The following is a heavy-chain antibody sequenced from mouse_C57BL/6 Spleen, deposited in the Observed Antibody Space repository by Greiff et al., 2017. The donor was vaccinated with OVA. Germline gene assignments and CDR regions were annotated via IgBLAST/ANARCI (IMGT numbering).Heavy chain of an antibody. CDR3: EREAPYYCVY. CDR2: IHPNSGST. CDR1: GYTFTSYW. V-gene: IGHV1-64*01. J-gene: IGHJ2*01. Sequence: QVQLQQPGAELVKPGASVKLSCKASGYTFTSYWMHWVKQRPGQGLEWIGMIHPNSGSTNYKEKFKSKATLTVDKSSSTAYMQLSSLTSEDSAVYYCEREAPYYCVYGRRGTTLTVSS.